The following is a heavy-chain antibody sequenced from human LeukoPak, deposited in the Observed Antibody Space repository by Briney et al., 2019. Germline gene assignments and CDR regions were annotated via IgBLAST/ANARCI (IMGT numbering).Heavy chain of an antibody. Sequence: GGSLRLSCATSGFAFSSYWMLWVRQVPGKGLVWGSRISGDGSTTTYADSVKGRFTISRDKTNNILYLQMNSLRAEDTAIYYCARSQFDYWGQGILVTVTS. CDR1: GFAFSSYW. CDR2: ISGDGSTT. V-gene: IGHV3-74*01. J-gene: IGHJ4*02. CDR3: ARSQFDY.